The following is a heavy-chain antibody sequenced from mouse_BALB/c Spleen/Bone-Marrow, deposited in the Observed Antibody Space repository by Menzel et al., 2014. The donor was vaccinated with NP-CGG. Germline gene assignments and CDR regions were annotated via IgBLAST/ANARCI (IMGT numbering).Heavy chain of an antibody. V-gene: IGHV5-12*02. CDR3: ARQGTLDY. Sequence: EVKLVESGGGLVQPGGSLKLSCATSGFTFRDYYMYWVRQTPEKRLEGVAYISNGGGSTYYPDTVKGRFTISRDNAKNTLHLQMSRLKSEDPAMYYCARQGTLDYWGQGTSVTVSS. CDR1: GFTFRDYY. J-gene: IGHJ4*01. CDR2: ISNGGGST.